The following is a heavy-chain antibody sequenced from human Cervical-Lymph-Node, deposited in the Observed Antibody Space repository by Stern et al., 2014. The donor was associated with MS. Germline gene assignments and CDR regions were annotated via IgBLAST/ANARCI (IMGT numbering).Heavy chain of an antibody. CDR1: GGSISSGSYY. V-gene: IGHV4-61*02. Sequence: QVQLQESGPGLVKPSQTLSLTCTVSGGSISSGSYYWSWIRQPAGKGLEWIGRIYTGGSTTNTPPLKSRVTISVDTSKNQFSLKLSSVTAADTAVYYCATFNPYCSGGSCLYYFDYWGQGTLVTVSS. D-gene: IGHD2-15*01. CDR2: IYTGGST. CDR3: ATFNPYCSGGSCLYYFDY. J-gene: IGHJ4*02.